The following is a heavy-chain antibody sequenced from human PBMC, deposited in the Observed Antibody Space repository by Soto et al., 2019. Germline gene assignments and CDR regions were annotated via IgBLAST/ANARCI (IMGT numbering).Heavy chain of an antibody. J-gene: IGHJ6*04. V-gene: IGHV1-18*01. CDR2: IYVNDGNT. CDR1: VINDC. D-gene: IGHD3-10*01. Sequence: GSMKVSRKASVINDCFSWVRQAPGQGLEWLGWIYVNDGNTHYAQKFQGRLTMTADTSTSTAYVELRSLRSDDTAVYYCARRGPQYMDVWGEGTTVTVSS. CDR3: ARRGPQYMDV.